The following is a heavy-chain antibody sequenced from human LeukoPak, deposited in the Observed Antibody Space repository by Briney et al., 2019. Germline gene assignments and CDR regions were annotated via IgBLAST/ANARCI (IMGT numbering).Heavy chain of an antibody. CDR1: GFTFSSHW. V-gene: IGHV3-74*01. CDR3: TREGFGKSSFDC. D-gene: IGHD3-10*01. CDR2: INSDGSST. Sequence: WGSLRLSCAASGFTFSSHWMHWVRQVPGKGLVWVSRINSDGSSTRYADSVKGRFTISRDNAKNTLYLQMNSLRAEDTAVYYCTREGFGKSSFDCWGQGTLVTVSS. J-gene: IGHJ4*02.